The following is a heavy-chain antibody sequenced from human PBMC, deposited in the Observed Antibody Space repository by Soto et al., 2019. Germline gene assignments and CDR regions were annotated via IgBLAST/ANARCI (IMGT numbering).Heavy chain of an antibody. CDR2: INAGNGNT. CDR1: GYTLTRYS. CDR3: AILGTYYFDNSDNYFDF. Sequence: QVQLVQSGAEEMKPGASVEVSCKASGYTLTRYSIHWVRQAPGQRLEWMGWINAGNGNTKFSQKFQGRVTITRDTSASTAYMELRGLRSEDTAVYYCAILGTYYFDNSDNYFDFWGQGTLVTVSS. V-gene: IGHV1-3*05. D-gene: IGHD3-22*01. J-gene: IGHJ4*02.